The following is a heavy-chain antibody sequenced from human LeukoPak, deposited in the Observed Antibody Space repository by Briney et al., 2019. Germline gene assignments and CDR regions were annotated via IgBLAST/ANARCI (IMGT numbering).Heavy chain of an antibody. CDR1: GGSISSYY. J-gene: IGHJ5*02. D-gene: IGHD4-17*01. CDR3: ARDTTGMDWFDP. CDR2: IYYSGST. V-gene: IGHV4-59*01. Sequence: SETLSLTCTVSGGSISSYYWSWIRQPPGKGLELIGYIYYSGSTNYNPSLKSRVTISVDTSKNQFSLKLSSVTAADTAVYYCARDTTGMDWFDPWGQGTLVTVSS.